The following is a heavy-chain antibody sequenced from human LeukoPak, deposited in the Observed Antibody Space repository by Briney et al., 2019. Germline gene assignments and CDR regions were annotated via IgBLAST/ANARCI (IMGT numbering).Heavy chain of an antibody. D-gene: IGHD5-24*01. CDR2: INHSGST. V-gene: IGHV4-34*01. Sequence: PSETLSLTCTVSGGSISSYYWSWIRQPPGKGLEWIGEINHSGSTNYNPSLKSRVTISVDTSKNQFSLKLSSVTAADTAVYYCARHGKRWLAWIDYWGQGTLVTVPS. CDR1: GGSISSYY. J-gene: IGHJ4*02. CDR3: ARHGKRWLAWIDY.